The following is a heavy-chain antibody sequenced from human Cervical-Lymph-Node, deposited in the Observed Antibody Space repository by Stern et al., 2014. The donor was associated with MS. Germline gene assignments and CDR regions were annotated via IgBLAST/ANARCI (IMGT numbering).Heavy chain of an antibody. CDR2: TKNDGSEK. CDR1: GFIFSNSW. CDR3: AREGYCDY. D-gene: IGHD2-15*01. Sequence: EVQLVESGGGLVQPGGSLRLSCAASGFIFSNSWTSWVRQAPGKGLEWGANTKNDGSEKNYVDSVKGRFTISRDNAKNTLYLQMNSLRAEDTAMYYCAREGYCDYWGQGTLVTVSS. J-gene: IGHJ4*02. V-gene: IGHV3-7*01.